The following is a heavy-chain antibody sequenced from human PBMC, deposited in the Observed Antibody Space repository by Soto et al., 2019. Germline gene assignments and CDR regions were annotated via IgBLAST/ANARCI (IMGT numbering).Heavy chain of an antibody. CDR1: DDSTRSRYW. CDR3: ARASASSMLRGVIIN. V-gene: IGHV4-4*02. Sequence: SETLSLTCGVFDDSTRSRYWWTWLRRPPGRGLEWIGEVNQSGTSNYNPSLKSRVTISIDNSKNHFSLTMTSVTAADTARYYCARASASSMLRGVIINWGQGTLVTVSS. J-gene: IGHJ4*02. CDR2: VNQSGTS. D-gene: IGHD3-10*01.